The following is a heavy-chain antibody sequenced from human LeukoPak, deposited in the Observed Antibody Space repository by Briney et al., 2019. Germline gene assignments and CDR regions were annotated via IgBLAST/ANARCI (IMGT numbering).Heavy chain of an antibody. CDR2: INTNTRNP. J-gene: IGHJ4*02. CDR3: ARIRAPSSFGQRESDY. CDR1: GYIFTNNA. V-gene: IGHV7-4-1*02. Sequence: GASVTVSCTASGYIFTNNAMNWVRQAPGQGLEWMGWINTNTRNPTYAQGFTGRFVFSLDTSVSTAYLQISSLKAEDTAVYYCARIRAPSSFGQRESDYWGQGTLVTVSS. D-gene: IGHD3-3*02.